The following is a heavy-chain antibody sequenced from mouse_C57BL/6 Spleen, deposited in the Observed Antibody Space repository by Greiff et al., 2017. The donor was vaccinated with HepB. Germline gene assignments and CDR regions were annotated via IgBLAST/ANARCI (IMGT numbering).Heavy chain of an antibody. J-gene: IGHJ1*03. CDR2: IRNKANGYTT. D-gene: IGHD4-1*01. V-gene: IGHV7-3*01. CDR3: ARQLTVNWYFDV. Sequence: EVQVVESGGGLVQPGGSLSLSCAASGFTFTDYYMSWVRQPPGKALEWLGFIRNKANGYTTEYSASVKGRFTISRDNSQSILYLQMNALRAEDSATYYCARQLTVNWYFDVWGTGTTVTVSS. CDR1: GFTFTDYY.